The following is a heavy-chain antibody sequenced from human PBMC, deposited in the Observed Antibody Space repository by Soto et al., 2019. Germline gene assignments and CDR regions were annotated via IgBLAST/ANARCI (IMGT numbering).Heavy chain of an antibody. CDR1: GYSFTNYW. J-gene: IGHJ4*02. Sequence: GESLKISCKCSGYSFTNYWIGWVRQMPGTGLEWMGIIYPGNSNTRYSPSFQGQVTMSADKSISTAYLQWSSLRASDTAIYYCARPSDVGLASSFDYRGQGSQVTVSS. CDR2: IYPGNSNT. V-gene: IGHV5-51*01. CDR3: ARPSDVGLASSFDY.